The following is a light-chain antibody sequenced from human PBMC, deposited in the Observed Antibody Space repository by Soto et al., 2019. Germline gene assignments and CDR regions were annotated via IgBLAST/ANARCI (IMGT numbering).Light chain of an antibody. CDR1: QSVRTS. V-gene: IGKV3-11*01. J-gene: IGKJ5*01. Sequence: EVVLTQSPATLSLSPGERATLSCRASQSVRTSSAWYQHKPGQAPRLVIYDASLRANGVPARFGGSGSGTDFTLTINSLEPEDFAVYYCQQRNVWPPITFGQGTRLEIK. CDR3: QQRNVWPPIT. CDR2: DAS.